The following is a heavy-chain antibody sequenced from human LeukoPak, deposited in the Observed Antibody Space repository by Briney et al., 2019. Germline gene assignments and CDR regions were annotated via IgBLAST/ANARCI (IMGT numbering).Heavy chain of an antibody. CDR3: ARDGQYSSGWYKGGMDV. D-gene: IGHD6-19*01. CDR1: GFTFNDYY. CDR2: ISSRSSFT. J-gene: IGHJ6*04. V-gene: IGHV3-11*06. Sequence: GGSLRLSCAASGFTFNDYYMSWIRQAPGKGLEWVSYISSRSSFTNYADSVKGRFTISRGNAKNSLYLQMNSLRAEDTAVYYCARDGQYSSGWYKGGMDVWGKGTTVTVSS.